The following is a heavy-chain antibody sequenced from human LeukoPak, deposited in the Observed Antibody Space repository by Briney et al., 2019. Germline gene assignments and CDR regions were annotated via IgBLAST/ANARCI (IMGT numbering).Heavy chain of an antibody. CDR1: GGSISSYY. CDR3: ARSSVAAGTGYFDY. J-gene: IGHJ4*02. V-gene: IGHV4-59*08. D-gene: IGHD6-13*01. Sequence: SETLSLTCTVSGGSISSYYWSWIRQPPGKGLEWIGYIYYSGSTNHNPSLKSRVTISVDTFKNQFSLKLSSVTAADTAVYYCARSSVAAGTGYFDYWGQGTLVTVSS. CDR2: IYYSGST.